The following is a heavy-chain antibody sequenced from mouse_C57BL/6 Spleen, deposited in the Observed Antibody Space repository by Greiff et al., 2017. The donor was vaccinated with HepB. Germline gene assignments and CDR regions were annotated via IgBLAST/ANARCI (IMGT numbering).Heavy chain of an antibody. D-gene: IGHD1-3*01. Sequence: QVQLKKSGPGLVAPSQSLSITCTVSGFSLTSYGVHWVRQPPGKGLEWRGVIWAGGSTNYNSALMSRLSISKDNSKSQVFLKMNSLQTNDTAMYYCARLEDIWGQGTTLTVSS. J-gene: IGHJ2*01. CDR1: GFSLTSYG. CDR2: IWAGGST. CDR3: ARLEDI. V-gene: IGHV2-9*02.